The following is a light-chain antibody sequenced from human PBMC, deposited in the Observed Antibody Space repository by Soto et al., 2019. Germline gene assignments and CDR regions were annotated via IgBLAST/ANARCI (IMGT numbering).Light chain of an antibody. V-gene: IGKV2-28*01. CDR3: MQALQSWT. Sequence: DIVMTQSPLSLPVTPGEPASISCRSSQSLLHSNGYNYLDWYLQKPGQSPQLLIYLGSNRSSGVPDRFSGSGSGTDFTLKISRVEEEDVGVYYCMQALQSWTFGQGTKVDI. CDR1: QSLLHSNGYNY. CDR2: LGS. J-gene: IGKJ1*01.